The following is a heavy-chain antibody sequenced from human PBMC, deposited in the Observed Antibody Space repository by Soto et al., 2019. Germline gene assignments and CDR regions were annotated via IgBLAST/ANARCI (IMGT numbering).Heavy chain of an antibody. J-gene: IGHJ5*01. CDR2: IWYDGSKE. V-gene: IGHV3-33*01. CDR3: SSDRWLDCRTMRCALLVT. D-gene: IGHD3-22*01. Sequence: GGSLRLSCAASGFTFSRYGMHWVRQSPGKGLEWVAVIWYDGSKEYYPDSVKGRFTISKDNSKNTVYLQMNSLRDDDTAVYYCSSDRWLDCRTMRCALLVTWGQEALVAVSS. CDR1: GFTFSRYG.